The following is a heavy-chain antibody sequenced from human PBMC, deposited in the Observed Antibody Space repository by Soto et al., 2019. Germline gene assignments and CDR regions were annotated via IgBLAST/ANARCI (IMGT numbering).Heavy chain of an antibody. D-gene: IGHD4-4*01. CDR3: ARRATVSYYMDV. CDR1: GGSLGDYY. J-gene: IGHJ6*03. V-gene: IGHV4-34*01. CDR2: INHRGST. Sequence: SETLSLTCAVYGGSLGDYYWAWIRQSPGKGLEWIGEINHRGSTNYSPSLKSRVTISVDTSKNQFSLKLTSVTAADTGTYYCARRATVSYYMDVWGNGTTVTVSS.